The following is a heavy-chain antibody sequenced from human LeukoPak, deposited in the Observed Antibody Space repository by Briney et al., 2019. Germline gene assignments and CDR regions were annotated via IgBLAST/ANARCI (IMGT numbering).Heavy chain of an antibody. CDR3: ARVGDHYHWYLDL. Sequence: GGSLTLSCEASGFTVSTNYMKWVSQDPGKGREWVSILYSGGTTFYAESVKGRFTVTRDNSKNILYLHIDNLRVEDTAVYYCARVGDHYHWYLDLWGRGARVTASS. D-gene: IGHD3-10*01. J-gene: IGHJ2*01. CDR1: GFTVSTNY. V-gene: IGHV3-53*01. CDR2: LYSGGTT.